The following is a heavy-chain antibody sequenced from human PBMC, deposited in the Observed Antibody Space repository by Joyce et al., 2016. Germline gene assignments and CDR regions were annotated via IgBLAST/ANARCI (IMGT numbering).Heavy chain of an antibody. V-gene: IGHV3-23*01. CDR2: ISGSGTGT. Sequence: QAPGKGREWISSISGSGTGTYYADSVKGRFTISRDNSKNTVYLQLNRLRTEDTAVYYCAKYSDSWFFTGLDSWGQGTLVTVSS. CDR3: AKYSDSWFFTGLDS. D-gene: IGHD6-13*01. J-gene: IGHJ4*02.